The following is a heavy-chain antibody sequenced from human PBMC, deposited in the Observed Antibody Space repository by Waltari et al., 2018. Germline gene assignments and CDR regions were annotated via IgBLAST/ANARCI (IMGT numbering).Heavy chain of an antibody. Sequence: QLQLQESGPGLVKPSETLSLTCTVSGGSISSSSYYWGWLRQPPGKGLEWIGSIYYSGSTYYNPSLKSRVTISVDTSKNQFSLKLSSVTAADTAVYYCARDQGFGTADYYGMDVWGQGTTVTVSS. V-gene: IGHV4-39*07. CDR1: GGSISSSSYY. D-gene: IGHD1-1*01. J-gene: IGHJ6*02. CDR3: ARDQGFGTADYYGMDV. CDR2: IYYSGST.